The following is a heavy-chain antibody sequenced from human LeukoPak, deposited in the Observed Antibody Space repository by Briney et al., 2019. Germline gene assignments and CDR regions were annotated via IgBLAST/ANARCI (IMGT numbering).Heavy chain of an antibody. CDR2: ISAGVGST. CDR1: GFTFSSYA. J-gene: IGHJ5*02. V-gene: IGHV3-23*01. CDR3: ARGGQTSWFDP. Sequence: GGSLRLSCAASGFTFSSYAMTWVRQAPGKGLEWVSSISAGVGSTYYADSVKGRFTISRDNAKNSLYLQMNSLRAEDTAVYYCARGGQTSWFDPWGQGTLVTVSS.